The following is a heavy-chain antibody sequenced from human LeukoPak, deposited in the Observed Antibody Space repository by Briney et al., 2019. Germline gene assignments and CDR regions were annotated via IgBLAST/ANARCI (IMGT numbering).Heavy chain of an antibody. V-gene: IGHV3-53*01. CDR1: GFTVSSNY. J-gene: IGHJ3*02. CDR3: ARENRYSSSWSRGAFDI. Sequence: GGSLRLSCAASGFTVSSNYTSWVRQAPGKGLEWVSVIYSGGSTYYADSVKGRFTISRDNSKNTLYLQMNSLRAEDTAVYYCARENRYSSSWSRGAFDIWGQGTMVTVSS. D-gene: IGHD6-13*01. CDR2: IYSGGST.